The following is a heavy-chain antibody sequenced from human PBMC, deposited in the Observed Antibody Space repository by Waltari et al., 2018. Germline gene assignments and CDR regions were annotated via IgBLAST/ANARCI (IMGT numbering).Heavy chain of an antibody. Sequence: QVQLQESGPGLVKPSETLSLTCTVSGDSITSYYWNWIRQHPGKGLEWIAYIYHSGSTTYNPSLKSRVTLSIDMSKNQFSLNLTSVTAADTAVYYCARGNAFDFWGQGTLVTVSS. CDR3: ARGNAFDF. V-gene: IGHV4-59*01. CDR1: GDSITSYY. CDR2: IYHSGST. J-gene: IGHJ3*01.